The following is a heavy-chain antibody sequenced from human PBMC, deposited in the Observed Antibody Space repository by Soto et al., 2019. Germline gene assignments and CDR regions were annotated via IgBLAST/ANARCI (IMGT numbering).Heavy chain of an antibody. V-gene: IGHV1-3*01. D-gene: IGHD2-15*01. Sequence: GASVKVSCKASGYTFTSYAVHWVRQAPGQRLEWMGWINAGNGNTKYSQKFQGRVTITRDTSASTAYMELSSLRSEDTAVYYCARAYCSGGSCYRFSPFDYWGQGTLVTVSS. J-gene: IGHJ4*02. CDR2: INAGNGNT. CDR1: GYTFTSYA. CDR3: ARAYCSGGSCYRFSPFDY.